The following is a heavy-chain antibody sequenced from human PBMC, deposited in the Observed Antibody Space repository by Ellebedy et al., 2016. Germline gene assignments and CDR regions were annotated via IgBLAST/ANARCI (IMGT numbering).Heavy chain of an antibody. CDR2: IYPADSDT. CDR3: ARHGYYGSGSFSSRAYDS. Sequence: GESLKISCKGSGYTFSNYWIGWVRQMPGKGLEWMGIIYPADSDTRYSPSFQGQVTISADKSIRIAYLQWSSLMASDTAMYYCARHGYYGSGSFSSRAYDSWGQGTLVTVSS. J-gene: IGHJ4*02. CDR1: GYTFSNYW. V-gene: IGHV5-51*01. D-gene: IGHD3-10*01.